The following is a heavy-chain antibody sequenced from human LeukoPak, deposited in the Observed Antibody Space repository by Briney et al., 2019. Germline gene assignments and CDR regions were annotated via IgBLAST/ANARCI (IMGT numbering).Heavy chain of an antibody. Sequence: ASVKVSCKASGYTFTGYYMHWVRQAPGQGLEWMGWINPNSGGTNYAQKFQGRVTMTRDTSISTAYVELSRLRSDDTAVYYCARLTYYYDSSGYYYSYWGQGTLVTVSS. J-gene: IGHJ4*02. CDR1: GYTFTGYY. CDR2: INPNSGGT. D-gene: IGHD3-22*01. CDR3: ARLTYYYDSSGYYYSY. V-gene: IGHV1-2*02.